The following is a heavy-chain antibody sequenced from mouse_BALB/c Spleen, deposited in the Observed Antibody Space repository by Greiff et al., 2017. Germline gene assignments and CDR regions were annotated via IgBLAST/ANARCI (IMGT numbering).Heavy chain of an antibody. J-gene: IGHJ4*01. CDR1: GYSITSGYY. Sequence: EVKLQESGPGLVKPSQSLSLTCSVTGYSITSGYYWNWIRQFPGNKLEWMGYISYDGSNNYNPSLKNRISITRDTSKNQFFLKLNSVTTEDTATYYCARGRGDYYGSSYSLNYAMDYWGQGTSVTVSS. CDR2: ISYDGSN. V-gene: IGHV3-6*02. CDR3: ARGRGDYYGSSYSLNYAMDY. D-gene: IGHD1-1*01.